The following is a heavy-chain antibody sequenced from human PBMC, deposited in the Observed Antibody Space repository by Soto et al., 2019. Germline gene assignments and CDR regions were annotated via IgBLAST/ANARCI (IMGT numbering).Heavy chain of an antibody. D-gene: IGHD3-22*01. V-gene: IGHV3-30*18. CDR2: ILNDGSNK. Sequence: GGSLGLSFATPWFTFHSYGMHWVPPAPGKGLEWVAVILNDGSNKYYADSVKGRFTISRDNSKNTLYLQMNSLRAEDTAVFYCAKEWVYDSSGWSFDYWGQGTLVTVSS. CDR1: WFTFHSYG. CDR3: AKEWVYDSSGWSFDY. J-gene: IGHJ4*02.